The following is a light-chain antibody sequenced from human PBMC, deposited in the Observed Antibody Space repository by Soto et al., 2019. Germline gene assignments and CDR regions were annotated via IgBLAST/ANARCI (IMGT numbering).Light chain of an antibody. CDR2: KAS. J-gene: IGKJ2*01. CDR1: QSISSW. CDR3: QQYNSYSYT. Sequence: DIQMTQSPSTLSASVGDRVTITCRASQSISSWLAWYQQKPGKAPKLLIYKASSLESGVPSRFSGSGSGTEFTLTISSLQPDDFATYYCQQYNSYSYTFSQGNKLEIK. V-gene: IGKV1-5*03.